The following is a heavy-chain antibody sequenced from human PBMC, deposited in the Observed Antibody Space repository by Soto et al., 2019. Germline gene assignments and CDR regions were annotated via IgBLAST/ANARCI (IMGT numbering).Heavy chain of an antibody. J-gene: IGHJ4*02. V-gene: IGHV3-23*01. CDR3: AKEPGSSSIGSYFDY. D-gene: IGHD6-6*01. CDR2: ISGSGGST. Sequence: GGSLRLSCAASGFTFSSYAMSWVRQAPGKGLEWISAISGSGGSTYYADSVKGRFTISRDNSKNTLYLQMNSLRAEDTAVYYCAKEPGSSSIGSYFDYWGQGTLVTVSS. CDR1: GFTFSSYA.